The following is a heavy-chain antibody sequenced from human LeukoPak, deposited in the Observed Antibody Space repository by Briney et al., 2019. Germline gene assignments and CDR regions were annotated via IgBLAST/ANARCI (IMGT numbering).Heavy chain of an antibody. Sequence: SQTLSLTCSVSGGSISSGDYYWSWIRQPPGKGLEWIGYIYYSGSAYYNPSLKSRVTMSVDSSKNQFSLKLSSVTAADTAVYYCARGELMVFANQFDYWGQRTLVTVSS. CDR2: IYYSGSA. D-gene: IGHD2-8*01. CDR3: ARGELMVFANQFDY. CDR1: GGSISSGDYY. V-gene: IGHV4-30-4*08. J-gene: IGHJ4*02.